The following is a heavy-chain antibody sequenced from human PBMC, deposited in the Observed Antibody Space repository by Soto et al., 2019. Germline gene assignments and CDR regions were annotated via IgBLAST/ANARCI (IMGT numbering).Heavy chain of an antibody. CDR1: GGTFSSYA. D-gene: IGHD6-6*01. J-gene: IGHJ5*02. Sequence: SVKVSCKASGGTFSSYAISWVRQAPGQGLEWMGGIIPIFGTANYAQKFQGRVTITADESTSTAYMELSSLRSEDTAVYYCASFHGSSALFDPWGQGTLVTVSS. CDR3: ASFHGSSALFDP. CDR2: IIPIFGTA. V-gene: IGHV1-69*13.